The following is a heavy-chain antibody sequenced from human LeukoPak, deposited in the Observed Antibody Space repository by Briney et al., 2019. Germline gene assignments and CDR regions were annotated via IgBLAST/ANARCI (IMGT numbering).Heavy chain of an antibody. CDR3: AKVEISVVVVAATGIDY. D-gene: IGHD2-15*01. Sequence: GGSLRLSCAASGFTFSSYGMHWVRQAPGKGLEWVAFIRYDGSNKYYADSVKGRFTISRDNSKNTLYLQMNSLRAEDTAVYYCAKVEISVVVVAATGIDYWGQGTLVTVSS. CDR2: IRYDGSNK. V-gene: IGHV3-30*02. CDR1: GFTFSSYG. J-gene: IGHJ4*02.